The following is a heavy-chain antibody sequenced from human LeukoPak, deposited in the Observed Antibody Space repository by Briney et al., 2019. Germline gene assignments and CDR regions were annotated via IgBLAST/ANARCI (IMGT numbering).Heavy chain of an antibody. CDR3: ARGVYYYGSGSYSLYYYGMDV. CDR2: INHSGST. J-gene: IGHJ6*02. D-gene: IGHD3-10*01. Sequence: SETLSLTCAVYGGSFSGYYWSWIRQPPGKGLEWIGEINHSGSTNYNPSPKSRVTISVDTSKNQFSLKLSSVTAADTAVYYCARGVYYYGSGSYSLYYYGMDVWGQGTTVTVSS. CDR1: GGSFSGYY. V-gene: IGHV4-34*01.